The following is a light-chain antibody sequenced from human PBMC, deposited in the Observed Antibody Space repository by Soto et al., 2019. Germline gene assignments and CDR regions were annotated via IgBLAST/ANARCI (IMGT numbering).Light chain of an antibody. CDR1: QSVSSN. Sequence: ERIMTQSPATLSVSPGESATLSCRASQSVSSNLAWYQQKPCQAPRLLLYGASTRATGVPARFSGSGSGTDFTLTVSSLQSEDFAVYYCQQYYNWPPWTFGLGTKVDIK. CDR2: GAS. J-gene: IGKJ1*01. CDR3: QQYYNWPPWT. V-gene: IGKV3-15*01.